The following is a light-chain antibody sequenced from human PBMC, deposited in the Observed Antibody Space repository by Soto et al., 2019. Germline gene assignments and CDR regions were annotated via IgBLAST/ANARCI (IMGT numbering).Light chain of an antibody. V-gene: IGKV3-11*01. J-gene: IGKJ2*01. CDR3: QQRPNWPYT. CDR2: DAS. Sequence: EIVLTQSPATLSLSPGERATLSCRASQSVSSSLAWYQQKPGQAPRLLIYDASNRATAIPARFSGSGSGTDFTLTISSLEPEDFAVYYWQQRPNWPYTFGQGTKLEIK. CDR1: QSVSSS.